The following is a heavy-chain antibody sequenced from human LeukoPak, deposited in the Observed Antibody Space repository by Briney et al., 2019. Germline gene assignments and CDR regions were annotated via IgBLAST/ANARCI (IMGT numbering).Heavy chain of an antibody. D-gene: IGHD4-17*01. CDR1: GGSFSGYY. V-gene: IGHV4-34*01. CDR3: ARGNYGDYPIDY. J-gene: IGHJ4*02. CDR2: INHSGST. Sequence: KASETLSLTCAVYGGSFSGYYWSWIRQPPGKGLEWIGEINHSGSTNYNPSLKSRVTISVDTSKNQFSLKLSSVTAADTPVYYCARGNYGDYPIDYWGQGTVVTVSS.